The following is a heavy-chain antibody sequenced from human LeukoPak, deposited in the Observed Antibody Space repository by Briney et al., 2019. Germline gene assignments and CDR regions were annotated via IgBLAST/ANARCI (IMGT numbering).Heavy chain of an antibody. Sequence: SETLSLTCAVYGGSSSGYYWSWIRKPPGKGLEWIGEINHSGSTNYNPSLKSRVTISVDTSKNQFSLKLSSVTAADTAVYYCARCSTYYYDSSGYYEDYWGQGTLVTVSS. D-gene: IGHD3-22*01. CDR1: GGSSSGYY. CDR3: ARCSTYYYDSSGYYEDY. J-gene: IGHJ4*02. V-gene: IGHV4-34*01. CDR2: INHSGST.